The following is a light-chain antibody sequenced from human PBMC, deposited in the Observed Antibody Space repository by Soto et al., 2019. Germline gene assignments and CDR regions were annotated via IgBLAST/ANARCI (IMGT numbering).Light chain of an antibody. CDR2: LEGSGRF. Sequence: QLVLTQSSSASASLGSSVKLTCTLSNGHSSYIIAWHQQQPGKAPRYLMKLEGSGRFYKGSGVPDRFSGSSSGADRYLTISTLQFEAEADYYCEKWDKKGVFVVGTKLTVL. CDR1: NGHSSYI. J-gene: IGLJ3*02. CDR3: EKWDKKGV. V-gene: IGLV4-60*02.